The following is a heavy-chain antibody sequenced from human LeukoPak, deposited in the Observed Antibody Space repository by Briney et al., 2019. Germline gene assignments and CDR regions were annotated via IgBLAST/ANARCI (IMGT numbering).Heavy chain of an antibody. CDR1: GLRFGSYW. CDR3: ARSRGITMIVVKSGYYFDY. Sequence: GSLRLSCAASGLRFGSYWMNWIRQPPGKGLEWIGEINHSGSTNYNPSLKSRVTISVDTSKNQFSLKLSSVTAADTAVYYCARSRGITMIVVKSGYYFDYWGQGTLVTVSS. CDR2: INHSGST. J-gene: IGHJ4*02. D-gene: IGHD3-22*01. V-gene: IGHV4-34*01.